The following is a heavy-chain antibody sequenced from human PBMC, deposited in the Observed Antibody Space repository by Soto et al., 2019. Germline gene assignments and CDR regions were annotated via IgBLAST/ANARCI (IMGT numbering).Heavy chain of an antibody. V-gene: IGHV1-18*01. CDR2: ISAYNGNT. J-gene: IGHJ6*03. CDR3: ARDVEWLAYYYYMDV. Sequence: ASAKVSCKASGYTFTSYGISWVRQAPGQGLEWMGWISAYNGNTNYAQKLQGRVTMTTDTSTSTAYMELRSLRSDDTAVYYCARDVEWLAYYYYMDVWGKGTTVTVSS. CDR1: GYTFTSYG. D-gene: IGHD6-19*01.